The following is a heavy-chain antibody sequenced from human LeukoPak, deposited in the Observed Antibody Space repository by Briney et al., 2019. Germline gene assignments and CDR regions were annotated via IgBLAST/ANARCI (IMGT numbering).Heavy chain of an antibody. Sequence: ASVKVSCKASGGTFSSYAISWVRQAPGQGLEWMGGIIPIFGTANYAQKFQGRVTITADESTSTAYMELSSLRSEDTAVYYCARGAPGIRPFDAFDIWGQGTMVTVSS. J-gene: IGHJ3*02. CDR2: IIPIFGTA. CDR3: ARGAPGIRPFDAFDI. CDR1: GGTFSSYA. D-gene: IGHD6-6*01. V-gene: IGHV1-69*13.